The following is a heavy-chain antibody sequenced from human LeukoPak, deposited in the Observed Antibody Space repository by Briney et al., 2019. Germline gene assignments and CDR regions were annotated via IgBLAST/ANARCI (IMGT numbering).Heavy chain of an antibody. D-gene: IGHD6-19*01. CDR3: ARDRIAVADSYYFDY. V-gene: IGHV1-2*02. Sequence: ASVKVSCKASGGTFSSYAISWVRQAPGQGLEWMGWINPNSGGTNYAQKFQGRVTMTRDTSISTAYMELSRLRSDDTAVYYCARDRIAVADSYYFDYWGQGTLVTVSS. CDR1: GGTFSSYA. CDR2: INPNSGGT. J-gene: IGHJ4*02.